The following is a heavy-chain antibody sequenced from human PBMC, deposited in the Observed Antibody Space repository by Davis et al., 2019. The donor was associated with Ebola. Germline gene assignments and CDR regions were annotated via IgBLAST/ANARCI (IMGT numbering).Heavy chain of an antibody. Sequence: GESLKIFCAASGFTVSSYWMSWVRQAPGKGLEWVAKIKQDGSEKYYVDSVKGRFTISRDNAKNSLFLQMNSLRAEDTAVYYCAREGGWELLTHWGQGTLVTVSS. CDR1: GFTVSSYW. J-gene: IGHJ4*02. D-gene: IGHD1-26*01. V-gene: IGHV3-7*01. CDR3: AREGGWELLTH. CDR2: IKQDGSEK.